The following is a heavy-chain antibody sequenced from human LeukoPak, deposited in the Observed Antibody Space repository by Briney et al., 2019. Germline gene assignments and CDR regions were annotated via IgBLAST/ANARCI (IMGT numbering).Heavy chain of an antibody. V-gene: IGHV3-30*04. CDR3: ARDGRLVTMVRGVANYYYYMDV. J-gene: IGHJ6*03. CDR1: GFTFSSYA. CDR2: ISYDGSNK. Sequence: GGSLRLSCAASGFTFSSYAMHWVRQAPGKGLEWVAVISYDGSNKYYADSVKGRFTISRDNSKNTLYLQMNSLRAEDTAVYYCARDGRLVTMVRGVANYYYYMDVWGKGTTVTVSS. D-gene: IGHD3-10*01.